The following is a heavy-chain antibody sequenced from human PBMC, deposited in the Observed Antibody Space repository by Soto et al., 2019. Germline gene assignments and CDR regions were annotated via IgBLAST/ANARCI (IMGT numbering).Heavy chain of an antibody. CDR1: KFTFSSYC. CDR3: AKAREEDYDFWSGYSY. Sequence: QVQLVESEGCVVQPGRSLRLSCAASKFTFSSYCIHWFRQAPDKGLEWVKVISYDGSNKYYADSVKGRLTISRDNSKNTLYLQMNSLRAEDTAVYYCAKAREEDYDFWSGYSYWGQGTLVTVSS. D-gene: IGHD3-3*01. V-gene: IGHV3-30*18. J-gene: IGHJ4*02. CDR2: ISYDGSNK.